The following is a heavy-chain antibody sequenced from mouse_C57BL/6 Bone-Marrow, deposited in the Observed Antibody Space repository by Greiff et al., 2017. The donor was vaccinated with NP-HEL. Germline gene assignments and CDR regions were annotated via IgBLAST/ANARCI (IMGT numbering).Heavy chain of an antibody. Sequence: VKLVESGPGLVQPSQSLSITCTVSGFSLTSYGVHWVRQSPGKGLEWLGVIWSGGSTDYNAAFISRLSISKDNSKSQVFFKMNSLQADDTAIYYCARKRTVVALWYFDVWGTGTTVTVSS. CDR2: IWSGGST. CDR1: GFSLTSYG. J-gene: IGHJ1*03. CDR3: ARKRTVVALWYFDV. V-gene: IGHV2-2*01. D-gene: IGHD1-1*01.